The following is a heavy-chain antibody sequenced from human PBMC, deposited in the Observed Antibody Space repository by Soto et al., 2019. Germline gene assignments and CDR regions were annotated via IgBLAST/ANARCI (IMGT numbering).Heavy chain of an antibody. J-gene: IGHJ6*02. CDR1: GYTFTSYG. D-gene: IGHD4-17*01. CDR2: ISADNGNT. V-gene: IGHV1-18*01. CDR3: ARETVTTGWYYYGMDV. Sequence: QVQLVQSGAEVKKPGASVKVSCKASGYTFTSYGISWVRQAPGQGLEWMGWISADNGNTNYAQKLQGRVTMTTDTSTSTAYMELRSLRSDETAVYYCARETVTTGWYYYGMDVWGQGTTVTVSS.